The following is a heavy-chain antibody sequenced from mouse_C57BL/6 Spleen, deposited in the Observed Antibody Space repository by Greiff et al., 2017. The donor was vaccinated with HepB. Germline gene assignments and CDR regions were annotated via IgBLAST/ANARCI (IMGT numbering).Heavy chain of an antibody. CDR1: GFTFSSYG. V-gene: IGHV5-6*01. CDR3: ARHGATVVAKRGDYFDY. J-gene: IGHJ2*01. CDR2: ISSGGSYT. Sequence: EVKLMESGGDLVKPGGSLKLSCAASGFTFSSYGMSWVRQTPDKRLEWVATISSGGSYTYYPDSVKGRFTISRDNAKNTLYLQMSSLKSEDTAMYYCARHGATVVAKRGDYFDYWGQGTTLTVSS. D-gene: IGHD1-1*01.